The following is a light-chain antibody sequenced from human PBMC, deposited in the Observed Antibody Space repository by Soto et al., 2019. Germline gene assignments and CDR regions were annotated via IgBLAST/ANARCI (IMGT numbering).Light chain of an antibody. CDR2: GAS. CDR3: QQYNNWPRAT. CDR1: QSVSNN. J-gene: IGKJ4*01. V-gene: IGKV3D-15*01. Sequence: EIVLTQSPGTLSLSPGERATLSCRASQSVSNNYLAWYQQKPGQAPRLLIYGASNRATGIPDRFSGSGSGTEFNLTISSLQSEDFAVYYCQQYNNWPRATFGGGTRVETK.